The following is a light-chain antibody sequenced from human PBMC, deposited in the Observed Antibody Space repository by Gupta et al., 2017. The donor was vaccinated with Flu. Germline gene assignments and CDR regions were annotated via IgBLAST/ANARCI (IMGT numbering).Light chain of an antibody. CDR1: SLRSYY. J-gene: IGLJ3*02. Sequence: SSELTQDPAVSVALGQTVRITCQGDSLRSYYASWYQQTPGQGPVLVIYGENKRPSGIPDRFSGSRSGNTASLTITGAEAEDEADYYCNPRDSSGNHLWVFGGGTKLTVL. V-gene: IGLV3-19*01. CDR3: NPRDSSGNHLWV. CDR2: GEN.